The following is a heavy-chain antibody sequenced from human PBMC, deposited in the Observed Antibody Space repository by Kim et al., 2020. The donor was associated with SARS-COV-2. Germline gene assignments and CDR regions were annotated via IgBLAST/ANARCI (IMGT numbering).Heavy chain of an antibody. D-gene: IGHD3-22*01. CDR1: GYTFTNYG. J-gene: IGHJ5*02. CDR2: ISAYNGNT. V-gene: IGHV1-18*01. Sequence: ASVKVSCKASGYTFTNYGITWVRQAPGQGLEWMGWISAYNGNTNYAEKFEGRITMTTDTSTSTAYMELRSLTSDDTAVYYCARDDSRHYNPWGQGSLVTV. CDR3: ARDDSRHYNP.